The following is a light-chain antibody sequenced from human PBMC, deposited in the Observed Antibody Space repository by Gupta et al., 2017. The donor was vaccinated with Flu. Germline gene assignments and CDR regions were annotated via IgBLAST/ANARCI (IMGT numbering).Light chain of an antibody. CDR1: SNDVGGSNR. CDR2: DVT. CDR3: SSHAGRVTWV. V-gene: IGLV2-11*01. Sequence: RSVSAAPAESVTISCTGSSNDVGGSNRVSWYQQRPGKAPKLILYDVTEQPSGVPDRFSGSKSGNTASLTIAGLQADDEADYYCSSHAGRVTWVFGTGTTVTVL. J-gene: IGLJ1*01.